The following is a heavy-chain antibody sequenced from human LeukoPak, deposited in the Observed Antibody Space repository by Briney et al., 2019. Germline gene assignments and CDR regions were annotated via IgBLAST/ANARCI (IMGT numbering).Heavy chain of an antibody. Sequence: PGGSLRLSCAASGFTFSSYGMHWVRQAPGKGLEEVAFIRYDGSNKYYADSVKGRFTISRDNSKNTLYLQMNSLRAEDTAVYYCAIDRREWIDYWGQGTLVSVCS. CDR2: IRYDGSNK. J-gene: IGHJ4*02. CDR3: AIDRREWIDY. CDR1: GFTFSSYG. V-gene: IGHV3-30*02. D-gene: IGHD2-8*01.